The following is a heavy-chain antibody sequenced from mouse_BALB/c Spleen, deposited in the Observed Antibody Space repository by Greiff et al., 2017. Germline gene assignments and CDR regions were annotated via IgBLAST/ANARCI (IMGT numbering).Heavy chain of an antibody. CDR2: IWSGGST. D-gene: IGHD2-2*01. V-gene: IGHV2-2*02. Sequence: VKLQESGPGLVQPSQSLSITCTVSGFSLTSYGVHWVRQSPGKGLEWLGVIWSGGSTDYNAAFISRLSISKDNSKSQVFFKMNSLQANDTAIYYCARSPGGYYWYFDVWGAGTTVTVSS. J-gene: IGHJ1*01. CDR1: GFSLTSYG. CDR3: ARSPGGYYWYFDV.